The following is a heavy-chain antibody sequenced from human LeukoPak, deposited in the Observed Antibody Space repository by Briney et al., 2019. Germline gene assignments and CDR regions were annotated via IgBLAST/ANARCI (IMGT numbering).Heavy chain of an antibody. D-gene: IGHD2-2*01. J-gene: IGHJ4*02. Sequence: GGSLRLSCAASGFTFSSYEMNWVRQAPGKGLEWVSYISSSGSTIYYADSVKGRFTISRDNAKNSLYLQMNSLRAEDTAVYYCARFRSPHATAMIVVVPAVSDYWGQGTLVTASS. CDR3: ARFRSPHATAMIVVVPAVSDY. CDR2: ISSSGSTI. CDR1: GFTFSSYE. V-gene: IGHV3-48*03.